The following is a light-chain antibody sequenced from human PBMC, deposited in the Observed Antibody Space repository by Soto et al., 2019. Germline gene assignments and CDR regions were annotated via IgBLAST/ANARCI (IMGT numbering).Light chain of an antibody. V-gene: IGKV3-15*01. CDR2: RTS. Sequence: EIVMTQSPATLSASPGERATLSCRASQSISSNLAWYQQKPGQAPRLLMFRTSSRATGFPARFSGSGSGTEFNLTISSLQSEDFVVYYCQQYNNWPRSTFGGGTKVEIK. CDR3: QQYNNWPRST. CDR1: QSISSN. J-gene: IGKJ4*02.